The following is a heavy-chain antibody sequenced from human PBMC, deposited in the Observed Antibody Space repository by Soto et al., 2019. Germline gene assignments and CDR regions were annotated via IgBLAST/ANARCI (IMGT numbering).Heavy chain of an antibody. CDR1: GFTFSSYG. J-gene: IGHJ6*02. CDR3: ARDNERLGESEYGMDV. D-gene: IGHD3-10*01. V-gene: IGHV3-33*01. CDR2: IWYDGSNK. Sequence: GGSLRLSCAASGFTFSSYGMHWVRQAPGKGLEWVAVIWYDGSNKYYADSVKGRFTISRDNSKNTLYLQMNSLRAEDTAVYYCARDNERLGESEYGMDVWGQGTTVTVSS.